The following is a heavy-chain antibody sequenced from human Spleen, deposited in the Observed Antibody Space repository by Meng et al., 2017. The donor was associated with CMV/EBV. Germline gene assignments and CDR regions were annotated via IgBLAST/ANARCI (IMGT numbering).Heavy chain of an antibody. V-gene: IGHV3-23*01. CDR3: AKWLVTTDY. J-gene: IGHJ4*02. CDR2: ITGSGDDTYFA. D-gene: IGHD6-19*01. CDR1: GFTFSNYA. Sequence: GESLKISCAASGFTFSNYAMSWVRQAPGKGLEWVAAITGSGDDTYFAYYADSVKGRFTISRDNSKNALYPQMSSLRADDTAIYYCAKWLVTTDYWGQGTLVTVSS.